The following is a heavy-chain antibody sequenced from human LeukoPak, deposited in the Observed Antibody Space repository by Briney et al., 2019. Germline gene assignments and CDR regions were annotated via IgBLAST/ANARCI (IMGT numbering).Heavy chain of an antibody. CDR1: GGTFSDYA. CDR2: IIPIFDTA. Sequence: SVKVSCKVSGGTFSDYAVTWVRQAPGQGLEWMGGIIPIFDTANYAQKFQGRVTISTDESTSTAYMELSSLRAEDTAVYYCARGLIQLWIFDYWGQGTLVTVSS. CDR3: ARGLIQLWIFDY. V-gene: IGHV1-69*05. D-gene: IGHD5-18*01. J-gene: IGHJ4*02.